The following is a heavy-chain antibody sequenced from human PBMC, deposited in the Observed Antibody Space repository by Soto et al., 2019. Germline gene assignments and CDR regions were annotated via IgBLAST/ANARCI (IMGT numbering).Heavy chain of an antibody. D-gene: IGHD2-2*01. CDR3: ARNWNLALVPAAYFDS. CDR2: VYYTGTT. J-gene: IGHJ4*02. Sequence: SETLSLTCTVSGGSFKSGSYSWSWIRQPPGKGLEWVGTVYYTGTTYYNPSLQSRVTISIDTSKNQFSLNLNSVTAADTAVYYCARNWNLALVPAAYFDSWGQGTLVTVSS. CDR1: GGSFKSGSYS. V-gene: IGHV4-39*01.